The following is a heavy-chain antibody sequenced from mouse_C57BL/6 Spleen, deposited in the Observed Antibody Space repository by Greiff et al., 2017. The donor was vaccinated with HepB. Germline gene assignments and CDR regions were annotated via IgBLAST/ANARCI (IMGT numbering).Heavy chain of an antibody. V-gene: IGHV1-53*01. D-gene: IGHD2-12*01. CDR3: ARERPYRYDAYFDY. CDR1: GYTFTSYW. J-gene: IGHJ2*01. Sequence: QVQLQQPGTELVKPGASVKLSCKASGYTFTSYWMHWVKQRPGQGLEWIGNINPSNGGTNYNEKFKSKATLTVDKSSSPAYMQLSSLTSEDSAVYYCARERPYRYDAYFDYWGQGTTLTVSS. CDR2: INPSNGGT.